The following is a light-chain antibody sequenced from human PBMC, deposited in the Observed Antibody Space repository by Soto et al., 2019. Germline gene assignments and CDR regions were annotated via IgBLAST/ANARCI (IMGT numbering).Light chain of an antibody. CDR3: QQYNNWPRT. Sequence: DIVMTQSPATLSVSPGERATLSCRASQSVSSNLAWYQQKPGQAPRLLIYRASTRATGIPARFSGSGSGTEFTLTISSLQSEDFAVYSCQQYNNWPRTFGQGTKVEIK. CDR2: RAS. J-gene: IGKJ1*01. CDR1: QSVSSN. V-gene: IGKV3-15*01.